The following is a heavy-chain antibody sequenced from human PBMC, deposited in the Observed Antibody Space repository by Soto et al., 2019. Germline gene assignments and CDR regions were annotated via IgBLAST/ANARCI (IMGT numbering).Heavy chain of an antibody. CDR1: GFTVGSNY. Sequence: GGSLRLSCAASGFTVGSNYMSWVRQAPGKGLEWISVIYSGGSTYYADSVKGRFTLSRDNSKNTLYLQMNSLRAEDTAVYYCARDRCVSTNCYYDYWGQGILVTVSS. CDR3: ARDRCVSTNCYYDY. V-gene: IGHV3-53*01. J-gene: IGHJ4*02. CDR2: IYSGGST. D-gene: IGHD2-2*01.